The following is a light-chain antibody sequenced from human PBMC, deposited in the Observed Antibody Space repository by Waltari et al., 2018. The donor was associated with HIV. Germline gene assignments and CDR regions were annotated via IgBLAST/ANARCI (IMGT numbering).Light chain of an antibody. V-gene: IGKV1-5*03. Sequence: DTQMTKSPSTLSASIGDRVTISCRASQSITSPLAWYQQKPGKAPKLLVYGASTLPSGVPSKFSGSGSGTEFTLTISSLQPDDFATYYCLHYKYYPFTFGPGTKVDIK. CDR2: GAS. J-gene: IGKJ3*01. CDR1: QSITSP. CDR3: LHYKYYPFT.